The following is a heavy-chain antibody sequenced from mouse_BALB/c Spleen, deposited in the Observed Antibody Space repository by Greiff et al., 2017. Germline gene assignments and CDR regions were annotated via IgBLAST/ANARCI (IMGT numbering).Heavy chain of an antibody. Sequence: VQLQQSGPELVKPGASVKISCKASGYAFSSSWMNWVKQRPGQGLEWIGRIYPGDGDTNYNGKFKGKATLTADKSSSTAYMQLSSLTSVDSAVYFCARGALGDPYWGQGTSVTVSS. J-gene: IGHJ4*01. D-gene: IGHD4-1*01. CDR3: ARGALGDPY. CDR1: GYAFSSSW. V-gene: IGHV1-82*01. CDR2: IYPGDGDT.